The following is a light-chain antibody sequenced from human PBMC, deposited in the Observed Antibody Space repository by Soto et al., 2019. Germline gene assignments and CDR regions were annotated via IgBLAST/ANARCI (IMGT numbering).Light chain of an antibody. J-gene: IGKJ1*01. CDR1: QTINSD. V-gene: IGKV3-15*01. CDR3: QESNNWPWT. Sequence: LMTQSPATLSVSPGETATLSCRASQTINSDLAWYQQKPGQAPRLLLYGASTRATGVPPRFSGTGSGTEFTLTISSLQSEDSAVYFCQESNNWPWTFGQGTKVEIK. CDR2: GAS.